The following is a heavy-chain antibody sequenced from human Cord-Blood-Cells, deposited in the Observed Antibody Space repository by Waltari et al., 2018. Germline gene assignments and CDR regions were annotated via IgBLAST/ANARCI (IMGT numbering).Heavy chain of an antibody. Sequence: QVQLQESGPGLVKPSETLSLPCTVSGGSISSYYWSWIRQPAGKGLEWIGRIYTSGSTSDNPSLKSRVTMSVDTSKNQFSLKLSSVTAADTAVYYCAREQDSRVGAYYIFDYWGQGTLVTVSS. CDR3: AREQDSRVGAYYIFDY. J-gene: IGHJ4*02. V-gene: IGHV4-4*07. CDR2: IYTSGST. D-gene: IGHD1-26*01. CDR1: GGSISSYY.